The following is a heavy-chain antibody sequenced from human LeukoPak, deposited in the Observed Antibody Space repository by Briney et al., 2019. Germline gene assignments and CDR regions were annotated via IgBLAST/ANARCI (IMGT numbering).Heavy chain of an antibody. Sequence: GASVKVSCKVSGYTLTELSKHWVRQAPGKGLEWMGGFDPEDGETIYAQKFQGRVTMTEDTSTDTAYMELSSLRSEDTAVYYCARDPGPEAKLPKIPGYYYYGMDVWGQGTTVTVSS. D-gene: IGHD1-26*01. CDR2: FDPEDGET. CDR3: ARDPGPEAKLPKIPGYYYYGMDV. CDR1: GYTLTELS. V-gene: IGHV1-24*01. J-gene: IGHJ6*02.